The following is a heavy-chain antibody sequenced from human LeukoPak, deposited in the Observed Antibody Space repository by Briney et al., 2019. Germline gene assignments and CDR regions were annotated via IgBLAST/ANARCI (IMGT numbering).Heavy chain of an antibody. J-gene: IGHJ4*02. CDR2: INPNSGGT. Sequence: ASVKVSCKASGYTFTGYYMHWLRQAPGQGLDWMGRINPNSGGTNYAQKFQGRVTMTRDTSISTAYMELSRLRSDDTAVYYCARPSSGSGSKPALDYWGQGTLVTVSS. V-gene: IGHV1-2*06. CDR1: GYTFTGYY. CDR3: ARPSSGSGSKPALDY. D-gene: IGHD1-26*01.